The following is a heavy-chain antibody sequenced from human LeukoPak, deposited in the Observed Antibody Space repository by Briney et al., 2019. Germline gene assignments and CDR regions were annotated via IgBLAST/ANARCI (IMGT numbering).Heavy chain of an antibody. V-gene: IGHV3-74*01. D-gene: IGHD3-9*01. CDR3: AIDMTGARDH. CDR1: GLTFSSYW. Sequence: GGSLRLSCAASGLTFSSYWIHWVRQAPGKGLVWVSRIDTDGTITTYADSVKGRFTISRDNAKSTLYLQMNSLRAEDTAVYYCAIDMTGARDHWSQGTLVTVSS. CDR2: IDTDGTIT. J-gene: IGHJ4*02.